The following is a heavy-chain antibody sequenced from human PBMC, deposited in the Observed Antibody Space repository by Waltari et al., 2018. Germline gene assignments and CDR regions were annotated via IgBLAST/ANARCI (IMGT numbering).Heavy chain of an antibody. CDR2: IYYSGST. V-gene: IGHV4-59*01. CDR3: AGGEMIVEI. J-gene: IGHJ4*02. D-gene: IGHD3-22*01. Sequence: QVQLQESGPGLVKPSETLSLPCTVSGGSISRYYWSWIRQPPGKGLEWIGYIYYSGSTNYNPSLKRRVTISVDTSKNQFSLKLSSVTAADTAVYYCAGGEMIVEIWGQGTLVTVSS. CDR1: GGSISRYY.